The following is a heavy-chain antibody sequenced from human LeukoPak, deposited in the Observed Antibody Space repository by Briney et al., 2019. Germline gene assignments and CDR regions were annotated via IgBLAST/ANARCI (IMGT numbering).Heavy chain of an antibody. Sequence: LGGSLRLSCAASGFTFSSYSMNWVRQAPGKGLEWVSSISSSSSYIYYADSVKGRFTISRDNAKNSLYLQMNSLRAEDTAVYYCARGRRRRDGYNQVENFDYWGQGTLVTVSS. CDR1: GFTFSSYS. CDR3: ARGRRRRDGYNQVENFDY. J-gene: IGHJ4*02. V-gene: IGHV3-21*01. D-gene: IGHD5-24*01. CDR2: ISSSSSYI.